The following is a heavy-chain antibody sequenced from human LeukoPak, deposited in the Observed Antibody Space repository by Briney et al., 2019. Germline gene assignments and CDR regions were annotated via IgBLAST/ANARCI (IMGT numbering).Heavy chain of an antibody. V-gene: IGHV4-34*01. Sequence: SETLSLTCAVYGGSFSGYYWSWIRQPPGKGLEWIGEINHSGSTNYNPSLKSRVTISVDTSKNQFSLNLSSVTAADTAVYYCARVSGGYYGSDWGQGNLVTVSS. CDR1: GGSFSGYY. J-gene: IGHJ4*02. D-gene: IGHD3-10*01. CDR2: INHSGST. CDR3: ARVSGGYYGSD.